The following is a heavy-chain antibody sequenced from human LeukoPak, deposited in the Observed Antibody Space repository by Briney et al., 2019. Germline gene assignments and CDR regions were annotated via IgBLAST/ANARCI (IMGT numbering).Heavy chain of an antibody. CDR1: GGSISSGGYS. J-gene: IGHJ4*02. D-gene: IGHD2-2*01. Sequence: SETLSLTCAVSGGSISSGGYSWSWIRQPPGKGLEWIGYIYHSGSTYYNPSLKSRVTISVDRSKNQFSLKLSSVTAADTAVYCCARGLYCSSTSCYNPFFDYWGQGTLVTVSS. CDR2: IYHSGST. CDR3: ARGLYCSSTSCYNPFFDY. V-gene: IGHV4-30-2*01.